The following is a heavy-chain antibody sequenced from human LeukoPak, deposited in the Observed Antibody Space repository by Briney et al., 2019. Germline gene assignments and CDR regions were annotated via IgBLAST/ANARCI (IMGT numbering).Heavy chain of an antibody. CDR3: ARLNKLVDAFDI. V-gene: IGHV1-2*06. Sequence: ASVKVSCKASGYTFTGYYMHWVRQAPGQGLEWMGRINPNSGGTNYAQKFQGRVTMTRDTSISTAYMELCRLRSDDTAVYYCARLNKLVDAFDIWGQGTMVTVSS. J-gene: IGHJ3*02. CDR1: GYTFTGYY. D-gene: IGHD6-6*01. CDR2: INPNSGGT.